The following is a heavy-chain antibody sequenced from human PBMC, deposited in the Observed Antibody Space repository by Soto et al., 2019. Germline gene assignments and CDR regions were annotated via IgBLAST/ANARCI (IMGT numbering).Heavy chain of an antibody. D-gene: IGHD2-8*02. CDR3: ARDLVGDPGNWFDP. Sequence: GGSLRLSCAASGFTFSSYSMNWVRQAPGKGLEWVSSISSSSSYIYYADSVKGRFTISRDNAKNSLYLQMNSLRAEDTAVYYCARDLVGDPGNWFDPWGQGTLVTVSS. J-gene: IGHJ5*02. V-gene: IGHV3-21*01. CDR2: ISSSSSYI. CDR1: GFTFSSYS.